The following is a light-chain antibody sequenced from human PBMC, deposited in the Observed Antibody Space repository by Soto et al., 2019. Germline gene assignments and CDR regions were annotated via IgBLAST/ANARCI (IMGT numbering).Light chain of an antibody. CDR1: SXDVGGYNL. CDR3: CSFAGSATWV. V-gene: IGLV2-11*01. Sequence: QSALTQPRSVSGSPGXXXXXXXTGTSXDVGGYNLVSWYKQHPGKAPKLMIYDVDKRPSGVPDRFSGSKFGNTASLTISGLQAEDEADYYCCSFAGSATWVFGGGTKLTVL. CDR2: DVD. J-gene: IGLJ3*02.